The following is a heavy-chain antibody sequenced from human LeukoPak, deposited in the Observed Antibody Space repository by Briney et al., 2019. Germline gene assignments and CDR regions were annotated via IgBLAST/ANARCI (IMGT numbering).Heavy chain of an antibody. V-gene: IGHV4-59*08. CDR1: GGSISSYY. D-gene: IGHD1-26*01. Sequence: PSETLSLTCTVSGGSISSYYWSWIRQPPGKGLEWIGYIYYSGSTNYNPSLKSRVTISVDTSKNQFSLKLSSVTAADTAVYYCARLVGANYFDYWGQGTLVTVSS. CDR2: IYYSGST. CDR3: ARLVGANYFDY. J-gene: IGHJ4*02.